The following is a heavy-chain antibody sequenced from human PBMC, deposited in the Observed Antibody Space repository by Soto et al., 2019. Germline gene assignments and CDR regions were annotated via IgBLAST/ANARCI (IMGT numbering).Heavy chain of an antibody. Sequence: SQTLSLTCTVSGDTISNYYWSWIRQPQGKGLEWIGYIYYSGSTNYSPSLKSRVTISVDTSKNQFSLRLSSVTAADTAVYYCARLKEDYYDYNGMDVWGQGTTVTVSS. J-gene: IGHJ6*02. CDR3: ARLKEDYYDYNGMDV. CDR2: IYYSGST. CDR1: GDTISNYY. V-gene: IGHV4-59*01.